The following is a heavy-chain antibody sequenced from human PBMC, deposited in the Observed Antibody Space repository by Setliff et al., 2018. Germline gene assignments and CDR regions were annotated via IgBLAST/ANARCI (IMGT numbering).Heavy chain of an antibody. J-gene: IGHJ4*02. CDR2: IYSGDRNT. D-gene: IGHD6-13*01. CDR1: GFTFSTYA. Sequence: GGSLRLSCAASGFTFSTYAMSWVRQAPGKGLEWVSTIYSGDRNTFYTDSVKGRFTISRDSSKNTLYLQMNSLRVEDTAVYYCAKRRSSSWFGGMDYWGQGTLVTVSS. V-gene: IGHV3-23*03. CDR3: AKRRSSSWFGGMDY.